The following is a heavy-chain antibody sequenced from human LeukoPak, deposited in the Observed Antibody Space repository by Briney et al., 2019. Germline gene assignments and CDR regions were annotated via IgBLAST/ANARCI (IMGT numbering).Heavy chain of an antibody. CDR3: AKVGLPVTTILDYFDY. CDR2: ISYDGSNK. CDR1: GFTFSSYG. D-gene: IGHD4-11*01. J-gene: IGHJ4*02. Sequence: GGPLRLSCAASGFTFSSYGMHWVRQAPGKGLEWVAVISYDGSNKYYADSVKGRFTISRDNSKNTLYLQMNSLRTEDAAVYYCAKVGLPVTTILDYFDYWGQGTLVTVSS. V-gene: IGHV3-30*18.